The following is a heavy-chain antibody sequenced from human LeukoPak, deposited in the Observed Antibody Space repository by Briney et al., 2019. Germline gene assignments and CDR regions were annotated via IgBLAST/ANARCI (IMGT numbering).Heavy chain of an antibody. CDR2: ISSSSSYI. D-gene: IGHD3-22*01. V-gene: IGHV3-21*01. CDR1: GFTFSSYS. CDR3: ARDQAGSSGYLGMDV. J-gene: IGHJ6*03. Sequence: GGSLRLSCAASGFTFSSYSMNWVRQAPGKGLEWVSSISSSSSYIYYADSVKGRFTISRDNAKNSLYLQMNSLRAEDTAVYYCARDQAGSSGYLGMDVWGKGTTVTVSS.